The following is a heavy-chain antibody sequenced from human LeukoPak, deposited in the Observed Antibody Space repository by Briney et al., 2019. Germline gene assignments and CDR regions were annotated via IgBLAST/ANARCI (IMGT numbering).Heavy chain of an antibody. CDR3: ARDPRYYDSSGCFDY. D-gene: IGHD3-22*01. Sequence: GGSLRLSCAVSGFIFSSYGMHWVREASGKGLEWVAAIWYDGSNKYYADSVKGRFTISRDNSKTTLYLQMNSLRAEDTAVYYCARDPRYYDSSGCFDYWGQGTLVTVSS. V-gene: IGHV3-33*01. J-gene: IGHJ4*02. CDR2: IWYDGSNK. CDR1: GFIFSSYG.